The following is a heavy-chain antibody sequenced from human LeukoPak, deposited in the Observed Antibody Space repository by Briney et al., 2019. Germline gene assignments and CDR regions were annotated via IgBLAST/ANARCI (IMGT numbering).Heavy chain of an antibody. CDR3: AKEYCSSTSCLSYYYYYGMDV. CDR1: GFTFSSYG. J-gene: IGHJ6*02. CDR2: ISYDGSNK. D-gene: IGHD2-2*01. Sequence: GGSLRLSCAASGFTFSSYGMHWVRQAPGKGLEWVAVISYDGSNKYHADSVKGRFTISRDNSKNTLYLQMNSLRAEDTAVYYCAKEYCSSTSCLSYYYYYGMDVWGQGTTVTVSS. V-gene: IGHV3-30*18.